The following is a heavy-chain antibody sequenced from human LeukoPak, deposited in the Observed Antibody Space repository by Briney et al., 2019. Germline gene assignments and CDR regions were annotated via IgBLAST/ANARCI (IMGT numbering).Heavy chain of an antibody. CDR1: GGSISSYY. V-gene: IGHV4-59*08. CDR2: IYYSGST. Sequence: SETLSLTCTVSGGSISSYYWIWIRQPPGEGREGIGKIYYSGSTNYNLSLTIPRAISLDTSKNDYYLNLPSVSAADPRRYFSARRKSSGWSEIDYWGQGTLVTVSS. D-gene: IGHD6-19*01. J-gene: IGHJ4*02. CDR3: ARRKSSGWSEIDY.